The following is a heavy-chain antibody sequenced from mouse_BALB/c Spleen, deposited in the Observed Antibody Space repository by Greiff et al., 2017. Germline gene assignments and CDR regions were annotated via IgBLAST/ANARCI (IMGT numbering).Heavy chain of an antibody. CDR3: ERSEATAWYFDV. CDR1: GYAFTNYL. J-gene: IGHJ1*01. V-gene: IGHV1-54*01. CDR2: INPGSGGT. D-gene: IGHD1-2*01. Sequence: QVQLQQSGAELVRPGTSVKVSCKASGYAFTNYLIEWVKQRPGQGLEWIGVINPGSGGTNYNEKFKGKATLTADKSSSTAYMQLSSLTSDDSAVYFCERSEATAWYFDVWGAGTTVTVSS.